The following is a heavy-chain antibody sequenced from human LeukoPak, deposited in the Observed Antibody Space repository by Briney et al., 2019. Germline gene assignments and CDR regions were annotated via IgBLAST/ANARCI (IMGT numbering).Heavy chain of an antibody. CDR2: IYHSGST. J-gene: IGHJ3*02. D-gene: IGHD3-22*01. CDR3: ARGIGGDYSRMIVAAVAFDI. V-gene: IGHV4-30-2*01. CDR1: GGSISSGGYS. Sequence: SETLSLTCAVSGGSISSGGYSWSWIRQPPGKGLEWIGYIYHSGSTYYNPSLKSRVTISVDRSKNQFSLKLSSVTAADTAVYYCARGIGGDYSRMIVAAVAFDIWGQGTMVTVSS.